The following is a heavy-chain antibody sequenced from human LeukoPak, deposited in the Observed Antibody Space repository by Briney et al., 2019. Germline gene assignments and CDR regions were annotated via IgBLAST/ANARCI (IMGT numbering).Heavy chain of an antibody. J-gene: IGHJ5*02. CDR1: GVSIGSGDYY. Sequence: SETLSLTCTLSGVSIGSGDYYWSWIRQPPGKGLEWIGYIYYTGSTYYNPSLKSRVTISIDTSKHQFSLNLNSVTAADTAVYYCARRALVGTFDPWGQGTLVTVSS. V-gene: IGHV4-30-4*08. CDR2: IYYTGST. CDR3: ARRALVGTFDP. D-gene: IGHD6-6*01.